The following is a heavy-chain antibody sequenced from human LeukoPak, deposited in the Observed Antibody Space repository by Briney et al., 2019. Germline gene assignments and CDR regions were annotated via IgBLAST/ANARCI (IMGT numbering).Heavy chain of an antibody. V-gene: IGHV4-38-2*02. Sequence: SETLSLTCTVSGYSISSGYYWGWIRQPPGKGLECIGRIYHSGSTYYNPSLKSRVTISVDTSKHQFTLKLSSVTAADTAVYYCARDFTLVSNYYMDVWGKGTTVTVSS. CDR1: GYSISSGYY. CDR2: IYHSGST. CDR3: ARDFTLVSNYYMDV. D-gene: IGHD4-23*01. J-gene: IGHJ6*03.